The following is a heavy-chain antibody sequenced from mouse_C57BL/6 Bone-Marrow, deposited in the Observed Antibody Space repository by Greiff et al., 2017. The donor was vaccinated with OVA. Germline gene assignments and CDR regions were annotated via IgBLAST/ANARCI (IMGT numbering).Heavy chain of an antibody. V-gene: IGHV1-81*01. J-gene: IGHJ2*01. D-gene: IGHD4-1*02. CDR3: AGQLGRDFDY. CDR1: GYTFTSYG. Sequence: VQRVESGAELARPGASVKLSCKASGYTFTSYGISWVKQRTGQGLEWIGEIYPRSGNTYYNEKFKGKATLTADKSSSTAYMELRSLTSEDSAVYFCAGQLGRDFDYWGQGTTLTVSS. CDR2: IYPRSGNT.